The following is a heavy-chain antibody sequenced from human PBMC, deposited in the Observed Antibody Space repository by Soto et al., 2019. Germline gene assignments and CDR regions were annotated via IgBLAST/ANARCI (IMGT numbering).Heavy chain of an antibody. D-gene: IGHD6-19*01. Sequence: ASVKVSCKASGYSFTRYYINWVRQAPGQRLEWMGWINAGNGNTKYSRKYQDRVTITRDTSASIAYMELSSLRSEDTAVYYCARDLGGWPDYWGQGTLVTVSS. CDR3: ARDLGGWPDY. J-gene: IGHJ4*02. CDR2: INAGNGNT. CDR1: GYSFTRYY. V-gene: IGHV1-3*01.